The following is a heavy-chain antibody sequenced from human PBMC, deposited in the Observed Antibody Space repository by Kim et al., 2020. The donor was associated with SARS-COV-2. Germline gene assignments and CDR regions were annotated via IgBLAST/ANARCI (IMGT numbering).Heavy chain of an antibody. D-gene: IGHD3-9*01. CDR3: ASNYDILTGYPPDAFDI. CDR1: GYSFTSYW. Sequence: GESLKISCKGSGYSFTSYWIGWVRQMPGKGLEWMGIIYPGDSDTRYSPSFQGQVTIPADKSISTAYLQWSSLKASDTAMYYCASNYDILTGYPPDAFDIWGQGTMVTVSS. J-gene: IGHJ3*02. V-gene: IGHV5-51*01. CDR2: IYPGDSDT.